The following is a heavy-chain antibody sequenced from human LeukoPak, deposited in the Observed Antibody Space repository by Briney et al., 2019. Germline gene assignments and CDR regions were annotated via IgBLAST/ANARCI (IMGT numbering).Heavy chain of an antibody. CDR3: ARGGNYYDSRGYSDVPYYFDY. CDR2: IYHSGST. D-gene: IGHD3-22*01. Sequence: PSQTLSLTCAVSGGSISSGGYSWSWIRQPPGKGLEWIGYIYHSGSTYYNPSLKSRVTISVDRSKNQFSLKLSSVTAADTAVYYCARGGNYYDSRGYSDVPYYFDYWGQGTLVTVSS. CDR1: GGSISSGGYS. V-gene: IGHV4-30-2*01. J-gene: IGHJ4*02.